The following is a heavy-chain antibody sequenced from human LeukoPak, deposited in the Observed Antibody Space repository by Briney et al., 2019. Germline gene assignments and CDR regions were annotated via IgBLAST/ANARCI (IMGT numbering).Heavy chain of an antibody. J-gene: IGHJ3*02. Sequence: GGSLRLSCAASGFTFSNYAMNWVRQAPGKGLEWVSSISYSGGSTYYADSVKGRFTISRDNSKNTLYLQMNSLRAEDTAVYYCAKQWVRQQPAFDIWGQGTMVTVSS. D-gene: IGHD6-13*01. V-gene: IGHV3-23*01. CDR1: GFTFSNYA. CDR2: ISYSGGST. CDR3: AKQWVRQQPAFDI.